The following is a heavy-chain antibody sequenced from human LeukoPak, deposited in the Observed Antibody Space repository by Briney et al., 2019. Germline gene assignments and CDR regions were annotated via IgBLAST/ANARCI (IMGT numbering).Heavy chain of an antibody. CDR2: ISYDGSNK. CDR3: ARDGDFGGLDY. J-gene: IGHJ4*02. V-gene: IGHV3-30*03. CDR1: GFTFSSYG. D-gene: IGHD4-23*01. Sequence: PGGSLRLSCSASGFTFSSYGMHWVRQAPGKGLEWVAVISYDGSNKYYADSVKGRFTISRDNSKNTLYLQMNSLRAEDTAVYYCARDGDFGGLDYWGQGTLVTVSS.